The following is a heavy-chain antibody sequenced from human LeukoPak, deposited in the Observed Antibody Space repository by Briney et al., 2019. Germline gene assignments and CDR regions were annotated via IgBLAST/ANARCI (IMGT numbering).Heavy chain of an antibody. CDR3: ARVRSERILLWGYMDV. Sequence: GGSLRLPCAASGFTFSSYSMNWVRQAPGKGLEWVSSISSSSSYIYYADSVKGRFTISRDNAKNSLYLQMNSLRAEDTAVYYCARVRSERILLWGYMDVWGKGTTVTISS. CDR1: GFTFSSYS. J-gene: IGHJ6*03. D-gene: IGHD1-1*01. V-gene: IGHV3-21*01. CDR2: ISSSSSYI.